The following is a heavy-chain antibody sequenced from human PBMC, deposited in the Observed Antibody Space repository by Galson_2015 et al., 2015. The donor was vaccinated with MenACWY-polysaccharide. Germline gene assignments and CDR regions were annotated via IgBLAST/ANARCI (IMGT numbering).Heavy chain of an antibody. CDR2: IRNDGRK. CDR1: GFNFGGNG. J-gene: IGHJ4*02. CDR3: ARNPPRLDIAAASH. D-gene: IGHD6-13*01. V-gene: IGHV3-30*02. Sequence: SLRLSCAGSGFNFGGNGLHWVRQAPGKGLEWVALIRNDGRKHYPDAVKGRFTISRDNSKNTLYLQMNNLRPEDTAVYYCARNPPRLDIAAASHWGQGALVSVSS.